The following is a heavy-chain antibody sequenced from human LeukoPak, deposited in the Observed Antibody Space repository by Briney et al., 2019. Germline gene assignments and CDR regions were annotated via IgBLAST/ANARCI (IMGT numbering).Heavy chain of an antibody. D-gene: IGHD1-26*01. CDR1: GASITSCY. Sequence: PPETLSLTCAVPGASITSCYWSWVRQSAGKGLEWVGRLYTIGATHYNPSLKSRVTMSGDSSKNQLSLTLTAVTTADTAVYYCVRDGANWEEPNDAFDTWGQGTLLTVSS. J-gene: IGHJ3*02. CDR3: VRDGANWEEPNDAFDT. CDR2: LYTIGAT. V-gene: IGHV4-4*07.